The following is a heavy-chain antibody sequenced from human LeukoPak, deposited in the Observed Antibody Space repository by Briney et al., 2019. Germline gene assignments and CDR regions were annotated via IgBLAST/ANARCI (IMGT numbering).Heavy chain of an antibody. V-gene: IGHV4-59*01. J-gene: IGHJ4*02. CDR2: IYYSGST. D-gene: IGHD1-7*01. Sequence: PSETLSLTCTVSGGSISSYYWSWIRQPPGKGLEWIGYIYYSGSTNYNPSLKSRVTISADTSKNRLSLRLSSVTAADTAVYYCARGGQVGSGNYGVFDYWGQGTLVTVSS. CDR3: ARGGQVGSGNYGVFDY. CDR1: GGSISSYY.